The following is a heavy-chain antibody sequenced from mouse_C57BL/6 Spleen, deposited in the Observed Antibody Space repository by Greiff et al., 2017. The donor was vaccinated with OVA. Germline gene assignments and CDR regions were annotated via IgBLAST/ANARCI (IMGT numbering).Heavy chain of an antibody. CDR2: IHPNSGST. CDR1: GYTFTSYW. D-gene: IGHD1-1*01. J-gene: IGHJ1*03. V-gene: IGHV1-64*01. CDR3: ATGYGSSYGWYFDV. Sequence: QVQLQQSGAELVKPGASVKLSCKASGYTFTSYWMHWVKQRPGQGLEWIGMIHPNSGSTNYNEKFKSKATLTVDKSSSTAYMQLSSLTSEDSAVYYCATGYGSSYGWYFDVWGTGTTVTVSS.